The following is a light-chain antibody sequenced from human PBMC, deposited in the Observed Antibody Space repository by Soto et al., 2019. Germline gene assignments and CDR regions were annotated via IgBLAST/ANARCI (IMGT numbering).Light chain of an antibody. CDR1: SSNIGGNS. CDR3: GSWDSSLSAYV. Sequence: QSVLTQPPSVSAAPGQKVTISCSGSSSNIGGNSVSWYQQIPGTAPKLLIYDDNKRPPGIPDRFSGSKSGTSATLGITGFQTGDEADYYCGSWDSSLSAYVFGTGTKVAVL. CDR2: DDN. J-gene: IGLJ1*01. V-gene: IGLV1-51*01.